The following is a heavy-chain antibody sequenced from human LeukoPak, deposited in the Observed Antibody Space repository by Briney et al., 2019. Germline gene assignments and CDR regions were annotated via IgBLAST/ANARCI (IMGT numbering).Heavy chain of an antibody. J-gene: IGHJ3*02. CDR1: GFTFNSYP. CDR2: ISRNGGST. Sequence: GGSLRLSCSASGFTFNSYPVHWVRQAPGKGLEYVSGISRNGGSTYYADSVKGRFTISRDNSKNTLYLQMSSLRAEDTAVYYCVKESGFMVAPNSAFAIWGQGTMVTVSS. D-gene: IGHD4/OR15-4a*01. CDR3: VKESGFMVAPNSAFAI. V-gene: IGHV3-64D*06.